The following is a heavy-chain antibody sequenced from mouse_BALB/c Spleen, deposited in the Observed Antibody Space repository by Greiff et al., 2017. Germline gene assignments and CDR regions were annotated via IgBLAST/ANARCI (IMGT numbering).Heavy chain of an antibody. CDR3: ARHGNYEGFAY. D-gene: IGHD2-1*01. J-gene: IGHJ3*01. V-gene: IGHV5-15*02. Sequence: DVQLVESGGGLVQPGGSRKLSCAASGFTFSDYGMAWVRQAPGKGPEWVAFISNLAYSIYYADTVTGRFTISRENAKNTLYLEMSSLRSEDTAMYYCARHGNYEGFAYWGQGTLVTVSA. CDR2: ISNLAYSI. CDR1: GFTFSDYG.